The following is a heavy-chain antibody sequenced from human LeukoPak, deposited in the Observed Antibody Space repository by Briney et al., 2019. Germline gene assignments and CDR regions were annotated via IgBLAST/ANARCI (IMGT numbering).Heavy chain of an antibody. CDR2: INPNSGGT. Sequence: GASVKVSCKASGYTFTGYYMHWVRQAPGQGLEGMGWINPNSGGTNYAQKFQGRVTMTRDTSISTAYMELSRLRSDDTAVYYCARTDIVVVPAAIINYYYYYMDVWGKGTTVTISS. CDR1: GYTFTGYY. D-gene: IGHD2-2*01. CDR3: ARTDIVVVPAAIINYYYYYMDV. V-gene: IGHV1-2*02. J-gene: IGHJ6*03.